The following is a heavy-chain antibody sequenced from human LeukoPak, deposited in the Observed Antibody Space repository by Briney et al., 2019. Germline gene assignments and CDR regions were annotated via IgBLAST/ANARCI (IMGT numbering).Heavy chain of an antibody. CDR1: GGSISSYY. J-gene: IGHJ4*02. CDR2: IYYSGST. CDR3: ARDRLGYSIVWLIFDY. Sequence: PSETLSLTCTVSGGSISSYYWSWIRQPPGKGLEWIGYIYYSGSTNYNPSLKSRVTISVDTSKNQFSLKLSSVTAADTAVYYCARDRLGYSIVWLIFDYWGQGTLVTGSS. D-gene: IGHD6-19*01. V-gene: IGHV4-59*01.